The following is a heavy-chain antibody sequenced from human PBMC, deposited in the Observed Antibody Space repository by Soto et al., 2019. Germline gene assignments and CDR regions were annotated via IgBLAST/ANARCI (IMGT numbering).Heavy chain of an antibody. CDR1: GGSISSSSYY. CDR3: ASLPPHYGDYTFPWVPPWYYYYGMDV. CDR2: IYYSGST. V-gene: IGHV4-39*01. Sequence: SETLSLTCTVSGGSISSSSYYWGWIRQPPWKGLEWIGSIYYSGSTYYNPSLKSRVTISVDTSKNQFSLKLSSVTAADTAVYYCASLPPHYGDYTFPWVPPWYYYYGMDVWGQGXTATVS. J-gene: IGHJ6*02. D-gene: IGHD4-17*01.